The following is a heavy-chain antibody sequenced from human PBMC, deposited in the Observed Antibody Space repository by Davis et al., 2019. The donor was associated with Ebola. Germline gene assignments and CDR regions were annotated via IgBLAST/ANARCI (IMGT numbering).Heavy chain of an antibody. CDR2: ISWDGGST. J-gene: IGHJ6*04. D-gene: IGHD5-18*01. Sequence: PGGSLRLSCAASGFTFDDYTMHWVRQAPGKGLEWVSLISWDGGSTYYADSVKGRFTISRDNSKNSQYLQMNSLRTEDTALYYCAKDSDVDTAMVYYGMDVWGKGTTITVSS. CDR3: AKDSDVDTAMVYYGMDV. V-gene: IGHV3-43*01. CDR1: GFTFDDYT.